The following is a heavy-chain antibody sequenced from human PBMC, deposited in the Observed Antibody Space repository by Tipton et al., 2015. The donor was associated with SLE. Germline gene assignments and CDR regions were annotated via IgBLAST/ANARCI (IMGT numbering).Heavy chain of an antibody. CDR1: GYSISSGYY. D-gene: IGHD3-3*01. CDR2: IYYSGST. V-gene: IGHV4-38-2*02. Sequence: TLSLTCTVSGYSISSGYYWSWIRQPPGKGLEWIGSIYYSGSTHYNPSLKSRVTISVDTSKNQFSLKLSSVTAADTAVYYCARLTIFGVVIIGNYYYYMDVWGKGTTVTVSS. J-gene: IGHJ6*03. CDR3: ARLTIFGVVIIGNYYYYMDV.